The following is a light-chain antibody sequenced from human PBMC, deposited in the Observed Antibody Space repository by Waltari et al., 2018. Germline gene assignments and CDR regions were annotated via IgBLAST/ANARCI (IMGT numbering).Light chain of an antibody. CDR1: SSDVGGYNH. CDR2: GVS. Sequence: QSDLTQPASVSGSPGQSITIPCTGTSSDVGGYNHVSWYQQHPGKAPKLMIYGVSNRPSGVANRFSGSKSGNTAALTISGLQADDEADYYCSSYTGSSIRYVFGTGTKVTVL. CDR3: SSYTGSSIRYV. V-gene: IGLV2-14*01. J-gene: IGLJ1*01.